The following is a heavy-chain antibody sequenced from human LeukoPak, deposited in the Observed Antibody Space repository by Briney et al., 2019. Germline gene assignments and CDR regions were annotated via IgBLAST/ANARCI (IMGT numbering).Heavy chain of an antibody. J-gene: IGHJ4*02. CDR3: AKDHVAARPRNPLDY. V-gene: IGHV3-53*01. D-gene: IGHD6-6*01. CDR2: IYSGGDT. CDR1: GFTVSNSF. Sequence: GGSLRLSCAASGFTVSNSFMTWVRQAPGKGLEWVSVIYSGGDTYYTDSVKGRFTISRDNSKNTLYLQMNSLRAEDTAVYYCAKDHVAARPRNPLDYWGQGTLVTVSS.